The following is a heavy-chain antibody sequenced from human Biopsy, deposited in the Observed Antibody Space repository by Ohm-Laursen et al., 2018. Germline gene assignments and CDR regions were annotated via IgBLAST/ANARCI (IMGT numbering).Heavy chain of an antibody. D-gene: IGHD2-21*01. CDR1: AGTVSSVSYY. V-gene: IGHV4-61*01. J-gene: IGHJ3*02. CDR2: IYYRGST. CDR3: AGRLWPSAFDI. Sequence: TLSLTCTVSAGTVSSVSYYWRWTRQPPGKGPEWIGYIYYRGSTNYNPSLKSRVTITVDTSRNQFPLKLSSVTAADSAVYYCAGRLWPSAFDIWGQGTMVTVSS.